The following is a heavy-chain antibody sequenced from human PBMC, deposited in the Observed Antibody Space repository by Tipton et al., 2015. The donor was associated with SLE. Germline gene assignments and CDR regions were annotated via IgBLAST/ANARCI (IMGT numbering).Heavy chain of an antibody. V-gene: IGHV4-39*07. CDR1: GGSISSSSYY. CDR3: ARGPGDWFDP. Sequence: TLSLTCTVSGGSISSSSYYWGWIRQPPGKGLEWIGSIYHSGSTYYNPSLKSRVTISVDTSKNQFSLKLSSVTAADTAAYYCARGPGDWFDPWGQGTLVTVSS. D-gene: IGHD3-10*01. J-gene: IGHJ5*02. CDR2: IYHSGST.